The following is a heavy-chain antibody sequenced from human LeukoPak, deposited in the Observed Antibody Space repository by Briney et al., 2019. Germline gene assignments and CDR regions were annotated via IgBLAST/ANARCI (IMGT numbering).Heavy chain of an antibody. D-gene: IGHD3-3*01. Sequence: GGSLRLSCAASGFSFISYSMKWVRQAPGKGLEWVSSISSSSYIDYVDSVKGRFTISRDNAKNSLYLQMNSLRAEDTAVYYCASFPFWSGSHYMDVWGKGTTVTVSS. CDR1: GFSFISYS. J-gene: IGHJ6*03. CDR2: ISSSSYI. CDR3: ASFPFWSGSHYMDV. V-gene: IGHV3-21*01.